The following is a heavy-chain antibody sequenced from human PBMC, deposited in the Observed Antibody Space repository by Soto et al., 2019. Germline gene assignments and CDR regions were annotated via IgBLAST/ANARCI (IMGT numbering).Heavy chain of an antibody. CDR1: GLPFSTSF. Sequence: GGSLRLSCAASGLPFSTSFMNWVRQAPGKGLEWVSYISASSSTIFYADSVKGRFTVSRDNAMNSLFLQMNNLRDEDTAVYYCATGPIYSSFDNWGKGTQVTAS. CDR3: ATGPIYSSFDN. J-gene: IGHJ4*02. CDR2: ISASSSTI. D-gene: IGHD2-15*01. V-gene: IGHV3-48*02.